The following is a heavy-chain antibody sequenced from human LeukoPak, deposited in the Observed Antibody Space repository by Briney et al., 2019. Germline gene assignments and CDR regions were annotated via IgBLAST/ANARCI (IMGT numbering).Heavy chain of an antibody. CDR1: GFTFSSYA. D-gene: IGHD5-24*01. CDR3: AREHRRDGYPFDY. J-gene: IGHJ4*02. V-gene: IGHV3-30-3*01. Sequence: GGSLRLPRAASGFTFSSYAMHWVRQAPGKGLEWVAVISYDGSNKYYADSVKGRFTISRDNSKNTLYLQMNSLRAEDTAVYYCAREHRRDGYPFDYWGQGTLVTVSS. CDR2: ISYDGSNK.